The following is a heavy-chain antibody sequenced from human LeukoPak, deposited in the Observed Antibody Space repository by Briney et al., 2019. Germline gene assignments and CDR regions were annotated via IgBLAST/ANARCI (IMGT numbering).Heavy chain of an antibody. CDR2: ISGSGGST. Sequence: GGSLRLSCAASGFTFSSYAMSWVRQPPGKGLEWVSAISGSGGSTYYADSVRGRFTISRDNSKNTLYLQMTILRAEDTAVYYCAKDQDIVVVPAAPFDYWGQGTLVTVSS. CDR3: AKDQDIVVVPAAPFDY. V-gene: IGHV3-23*01. J-gene: IGHJ4*02. CDR1: GFTFSSYA. D-gene: IGHD2-2*01.